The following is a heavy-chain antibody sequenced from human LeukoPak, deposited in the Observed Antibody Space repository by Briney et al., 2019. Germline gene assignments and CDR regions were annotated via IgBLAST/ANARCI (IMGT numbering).Heavy chain of an antibody. D-gene: IGHD3-22*01. V-gene: IGHV4-59*02. Sequence: SETLSLTCTVSGGSVSSYYWSWLRQPPGKGLEWIAYIYYSGSTNYNPSLKSRVTISVDTSKNQFSLKLSSVTAADTAVYYCARDTTYYYDSSGYYYVGYFDYWGQGTLVTVSS. CDR1: GGSVSSYY. CDR2: IYYSGST. CDR3: ARDTTYYYDSSGYYYVGYFDY. J-gene: IGHJ4*02.